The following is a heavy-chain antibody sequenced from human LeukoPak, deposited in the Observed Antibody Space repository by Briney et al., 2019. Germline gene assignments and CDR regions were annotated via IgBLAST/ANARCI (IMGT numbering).Heavy chain of an antibody. CDR2: ISSSSGYI. CDR3: ARDWEGPHYYYMDV. J-gene: IGHJ6*03. D-gene: IGHD1-26*01. CDR1: GFTFSSYS. Sequence: GGSLRLSCAASGFTFSSYSMSWVRQAPGKGLEWVSSISSSSGYIYYADSVKGRFTISRDNAKNSLYLQMNSLRAEDTAVYYCARDWEGPHYYYMDVWGKGTTVTISS. V-gene: IGHV3-21*01.